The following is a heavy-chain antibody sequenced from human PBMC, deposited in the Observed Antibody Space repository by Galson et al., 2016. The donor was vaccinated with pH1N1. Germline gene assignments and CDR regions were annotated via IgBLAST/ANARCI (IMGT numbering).Heavy chain of an antibody. V-gene: IGHV3-74*01. J-gene: IGHJ6*02. Sequence: SLRLSCAASGFSFSTYWMHWVRQPAGKGLVWVSRIKGDERSTNYADSVKGRFTISRDNAKNTLYLEMNSLRAEDTAVYYCARDDYPLIIGLRRAGGMNVWGQGTTVIVSS. CDR3: ARDDYPLIIGLRRAGGMNV. D-gene: IGHD3-16*01. CDR2: IKGDERST. CDR1: GFSFSTYW.